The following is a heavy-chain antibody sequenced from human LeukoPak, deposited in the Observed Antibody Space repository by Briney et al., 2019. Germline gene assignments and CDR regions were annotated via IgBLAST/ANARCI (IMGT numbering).Heavy chain of an antibody. Sequence: SQTLSLTCTVSGDSISSGDYYWSWIRQPAGKGLEWIGRISSSGSTNYNPSLTSRVTISVDTSKNQFSLKLSSVTAADTAVYYCARDRGDSSEIDYWGQGTLVTVSS. CDR2: ISSSGST. J-gene: IGHJ4*02. D-gene: IGHD3-22*01. CDR3: ARDRGDSSEIDY. CDR1: GDSISSGDYY. V-gene: IGHV4-61*02.